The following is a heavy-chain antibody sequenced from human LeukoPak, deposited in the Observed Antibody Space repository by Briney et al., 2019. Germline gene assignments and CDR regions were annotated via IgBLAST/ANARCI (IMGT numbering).Heavy chain of an antibody. J-gene: IGHJ3*02. D-gene: IGHD6-19*01. CDR3: ARDLQQWLVAYDAFDI. Sequence: PGGSLRLSCAASGFTFSSYSMNWVRQAPGKGLEWVSSISSSSSYIYYADSVKGRFTISRDNDKNSLYLQMNSLRAEDTAVYYCARDLQQWLVAYDAFDIWGQGTMVTVS. V-gene: IGHV3-21*01. CDR2: ISSSSSYI. CDR1: GFTFSSYS.